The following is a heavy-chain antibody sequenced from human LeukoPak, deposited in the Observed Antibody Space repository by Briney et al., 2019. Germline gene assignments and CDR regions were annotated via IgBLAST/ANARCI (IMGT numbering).Heavy chain of an antibody. Sequence: PSETLSLTCTVSGGSISSYYYSWIRQPPGKGLEWIGYVYYSGGTNYNPSLKSRVTLSIDTSKNQFSLNLSSVTAADTAVYYCAMGIAAAGTAYWGQGTLVTVSS. CDR2: VYYSGGT. D-gene: IGHD6-13*01. J-gene: IGHJ4*02. V-gene: IGHV4-59*01. CDR1: GGSISSYY. CDR3: AMGIAAAGTAY.